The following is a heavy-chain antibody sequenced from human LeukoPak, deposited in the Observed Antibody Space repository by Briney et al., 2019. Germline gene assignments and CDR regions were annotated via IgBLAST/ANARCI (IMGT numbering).Heavy chain of an antibody. D-gene: IGHD3-9*01. J-gene: IGHJ3*02. CDR3: AKEMVTRISYYDILTGPKKDAFDI. V-gene: IGHV3-30*18. CDR2: ISYDGSNK. Sequence: GGSLRPSCAASGFTFSSYGMHWVRQAPGKGLEWVAVISYDGSNKYYADSVKGRFTISRDNSKNTLYLQMNSLRAEDTAVYYCAKEMVTRISYYDILTGPKKDAFDIWGQGTMVTVSS. CDR1: GFTFSSYG.